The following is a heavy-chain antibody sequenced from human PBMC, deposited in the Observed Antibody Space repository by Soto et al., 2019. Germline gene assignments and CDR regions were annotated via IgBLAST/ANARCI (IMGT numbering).Heavy chain of an antibody. V-gene: IGHV1-18*01. D-gene: IGHD5-12*01. CDR3: AREGFGYSYMDV. Sequence: ASVKVSCKASGYTFTSYGISWVRQAPGQGLEWMGWISAYTGNTNYAEKLQGRVTMTTDTSTSTAYMELRSLRSDDTAVYYCAREGFGYSYMDVWGKGTTVTVSS. CDR1: GYTFTSYG. CDR2: ISAYTGNT. J-gene: IGHJ6*03.